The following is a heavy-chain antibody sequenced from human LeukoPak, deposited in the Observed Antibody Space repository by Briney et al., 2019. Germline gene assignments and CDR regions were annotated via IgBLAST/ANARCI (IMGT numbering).Heavy chain of an antibody. D-gene: IGHD2-2*01. V-gene: IGHV4-34*01. J-gene: IGHJ6*03. CDR3: ARDNIVVVPAARYYMDV. Sequence: SETLSLTCAVYGGSFSGYYWSWIRQPPGKGLEWIGEINHSGSTDYNPSLKSRATISVDTSKNQFSLKLSSVTAADTAVYYCARDNIVVVPAARYYMDVWGKGTTVTVSS. CDR2: INHSGST. CDR1: GGSFSGYY.